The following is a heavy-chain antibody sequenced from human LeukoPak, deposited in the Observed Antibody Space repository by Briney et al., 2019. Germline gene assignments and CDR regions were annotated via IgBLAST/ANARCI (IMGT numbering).Heavy chain of an antibody. CDR1: GYTFTSYY. CDR2: INPSGGSP. V-gene: IGHV1-46*01. J-gene: IGHJ4*02. CDR3: ARAISIMVRGVMAAHY. Sequence: ASVKVSCKASGYTFTSYYMHWVRQAPGQGLEWMGIINPSGGSPSYAQKFQGRVTMTRDTSTSTVYMELSSLRSEDTAVYYCARAISIMVRGVMAAHYWGQGTLVTVSS. D-gene: IGHD3-10*01.